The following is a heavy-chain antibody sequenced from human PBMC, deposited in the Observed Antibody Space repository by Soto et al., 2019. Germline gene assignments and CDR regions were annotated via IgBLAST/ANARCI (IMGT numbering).Heavy chain of an antibody. Sequence: EVQLLESGGGLVQPGGSLRLSCAASGFTFSSYAMTWVRQAPGQGLEWVSTVTGSGAGTYYADSVKGRFTISRDNSKDTLFLHLNSLTVEDTALYFCAKTYGLQYCDSWGQGTLVTVSS. J-gene: IGHJ5*01. CDR2: VTGSGAGT. CDR3: AKTYGLQYCDS. CDR1: GFTFSSYA. V-gene: IGHV3-23*01. D-gene: IGHD4-4*01.